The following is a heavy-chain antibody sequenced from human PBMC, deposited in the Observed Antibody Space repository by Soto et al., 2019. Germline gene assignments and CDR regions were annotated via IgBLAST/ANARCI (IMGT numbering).Heavy chain of an antibody. V-gene: IGHV3-23*01. CDR2: ISGSGGST. CDR3: ATGLRSVYGPFDS. D-gene: IGHD5-12*01. Sequence: GGSLRVSCEASGFTFSSYAMSWVRQAPGKGLEWVSAISGSGGSTYYADSVKGRFTISRDNSKNTLYLQMNSLRAEDTAVYYCATGLRSVYGPFDSWGQGTLVTVSS. CDR1: GFTFSSYA. J-gene: IGHJ4*02.